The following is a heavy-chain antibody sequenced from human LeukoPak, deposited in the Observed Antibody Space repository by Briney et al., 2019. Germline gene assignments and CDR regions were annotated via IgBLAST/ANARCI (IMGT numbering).Heavy chain of an antibody. V-gene: IGHV1-69*04. J-gene: IGHJ4*02. CDR3: ARVVSGYDSIIDY. CDR1: GGTFSSCA. CDR2: IIPILGIA. Sequence: GASVKVSCKASGGTFSSCAISWVRQAPGQGLEWMGRIIPILGIANYAQKFQGRVTITADKSTSTAYMELSSLRSEDTAVYYCARVVSGYDSIIDYWGQGTLVTVSS. D-gene: IGHD5-12*01.